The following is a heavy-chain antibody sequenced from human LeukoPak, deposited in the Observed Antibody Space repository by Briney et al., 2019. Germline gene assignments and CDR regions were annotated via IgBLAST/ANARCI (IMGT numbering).Heavy chain of an antibody. CDR1: GYTFTSYY. V-gene: IGHV1-2*06. CDR2: INPNSGGT. CDR3: ARDQNYYGSGSYQWNWFDP. Sequence: RASVKVSCKASGYTFTSYYMHWVRQAPGQGLEWMGRINPNSGGTNYAQKFQGRVTMTRDTSISTAYMELSRLRSDDTAAYYCARDQNYYGSGSYQWNWFDPWGQGTLVTVSS. J-gene: IGHJ5*02. D-gene: IGHD3-10*01.